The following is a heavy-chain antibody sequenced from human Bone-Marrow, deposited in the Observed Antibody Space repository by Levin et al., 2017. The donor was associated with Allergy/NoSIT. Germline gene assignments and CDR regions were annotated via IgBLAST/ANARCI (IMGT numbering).Heavy chain of an antibody. CDR3: ARSKFTLQAVAGDY. J-gene: IGHJ4*02. V-gene: IGHV3-48*01. D-gene: IGHD6-19*01. CDR1: GFTFSSYS. Sequence: PGGSLRLSCAASGFTFSSYSMNWVRQAPGKGLEWVSYISSSSSTIYYADSVKGRFTISRDNAKNSLYLQMNSLRAEDTAVYYCARSKFTLQAVAGDYWGQGTLVTVSS. CDR2: ISSSSSTI.